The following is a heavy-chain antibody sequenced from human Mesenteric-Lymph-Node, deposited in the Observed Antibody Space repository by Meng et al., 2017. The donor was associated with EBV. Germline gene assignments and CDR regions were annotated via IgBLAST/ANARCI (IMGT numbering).Heavy chain of an antibody. CDR2: INPNSGGT. Sequence: QVQLVLSGPGWRKLGASVKVSCKASGYTFTGYYMHWVRQAPGQGLEWMGWINPNSGGTNYAQKFQGWVTMTRDTSISTAYMELSSVTAADTAVYYCARGEKGPIDYWGQGTLVTVSS. CDR1: GYTFTGYY. V-gene: IGHV1-2*04. J-gene: IGHJ4*02. CDR3: ARGEKGPIDY.